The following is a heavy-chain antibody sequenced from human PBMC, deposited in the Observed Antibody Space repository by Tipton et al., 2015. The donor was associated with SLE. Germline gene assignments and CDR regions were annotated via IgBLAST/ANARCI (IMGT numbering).Heavy chain of an antibody. Sequence: TLSLTCSVSSGSISSAGYYWSWIRQHPGKGLEWIGYVYSGGTTYYNPSLKGRLTISLDTPEKQFSLKLNSVTAADTAVYYCARGGGGYQLLSGYYYYMDVWGKGTTVTVSS. CDR2: VYSGGTT. V-gene: IGHV4-31*03. CDR1: SGSISSAGYY. J-gene: IGHJ6*03. CDR3: ARGGGGYQLLSGYYYYMDV. D-gene: IGHD2-2*01.